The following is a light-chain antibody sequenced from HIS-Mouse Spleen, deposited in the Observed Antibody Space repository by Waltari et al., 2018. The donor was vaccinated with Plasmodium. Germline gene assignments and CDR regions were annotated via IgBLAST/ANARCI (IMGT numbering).Light chain of an antibody. CDR1: KLGYKY. CDR2: QDS. Sequence: SYELTQPPSVSVSPGQTASITCSGDKLGYKYACWYQQKPGQSPVLVIYQDSKRPSGSPGRFTGSNSGNTATLTISGTQAMDEADYYCRAWDSSTVVFGGGTKLTVL. V-gene: IGLV3-1*01. CDR3: RAWDSSTVV. J-gene: IGLJ2*01.